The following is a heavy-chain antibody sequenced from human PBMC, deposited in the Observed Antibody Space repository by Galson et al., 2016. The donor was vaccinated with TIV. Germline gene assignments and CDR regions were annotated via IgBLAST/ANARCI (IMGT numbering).Heavy chain of an antibody. D-gene: IGHD3-22*01. Sequence: SLRLSCAASGFTFSIFAMTWVRQAPGMGLEWVSAISGGGGSTYYADSVKGRFTVSRDNSKNTLFLQMNSLRAEDTAVYYCTKVPSSGFSYYYGLDVWGRGTTVTVSS. CDR1: GFTFSIFA. CDR2: ISGGGGST. V-gene: IGHV3-23*01. CDR3: TKVPSSGFSYYYGLDV. J-gene: IGHJ6*02.